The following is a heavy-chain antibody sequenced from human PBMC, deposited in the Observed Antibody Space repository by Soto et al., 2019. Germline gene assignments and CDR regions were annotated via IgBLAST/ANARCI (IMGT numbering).Heavy chain of an antibody. CDR3: VRRHVSATGIDWFDP. J-gene: IGHJ5*01. CDR2: INAANGDT. D-gene: IGHD6-13*01. Sequence: AAVKVSCKACGCTFTRYGIHWGRQAPGQRLEWMGWINAANGDTKYSPKFQGRVTITRDTSASTAYMELSSLRSEDTAVYYCVRRHVSATGIDWFDPWGQGTLVTVSS. V-gene: IGHV1-3*01. CDR1: GCTFTRYG.